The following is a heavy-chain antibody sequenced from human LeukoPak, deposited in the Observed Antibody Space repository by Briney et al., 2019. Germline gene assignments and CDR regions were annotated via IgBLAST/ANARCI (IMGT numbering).Heavy chain of an antibody. Sequence: GGSLRLSCAASGFTFSDYYMSWIRQAPGKGLEWVSVIYSGGSTYYADSVKGRFTISRDNSKNTLYLQMNSLRAEDTAMYYCARGSSGWYGYWGQGTLVTVSS. CDR3: ARGSSGWYGY. V-gene: IGHV3-53*01. CDR2: IYSGGST. J-gene: IGHJ4*02. CDR1: GFTFSDYY. D-gene: IGHD6-19*01.